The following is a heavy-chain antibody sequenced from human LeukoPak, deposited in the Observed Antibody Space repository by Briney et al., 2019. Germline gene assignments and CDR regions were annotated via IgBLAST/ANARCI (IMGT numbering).Heavy chain of an antibody. J-gene: IGHJ3*02. D-gene: IGHD3-10*01. CDR2: IGNTET. CDR1: GFTFDTYA. Sequence: PGGSLRLSCAASGFTFDTYAMSWVRQAPGKGLEWASTIGNTETYYADSVKGRFTISRDNRQNTVYLQMNSLRDEDTAVYFCAKDAIRGNGIYDAFDIWGQGTRVTVSS. CDR3: AKDAIRGNGIYDAFDI. V-gene: IGHV3-23*01.